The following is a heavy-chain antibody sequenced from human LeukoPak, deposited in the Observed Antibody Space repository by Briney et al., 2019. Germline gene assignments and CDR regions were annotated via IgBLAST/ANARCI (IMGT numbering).Heavy chain of an antibody. Sequence: ETLSLTCAVSGGSINSSSSYYWGWIRQAPGKGLEWVSSISGTGDSTFYAASVRGRFTISRDISKNTLYLQMNSLRAEDTAVYYCAKDGRVEEFDWFDPWGQGTLVTVSS. J-gene: IGHJ5*02. D-gene: IGHD1-26*01. V-gene: IGHV3-23*01. CDR3: AKDGRVEEFDWFDP. CDR2: ISGTGDST. CDR1: GGSINSSSSYY.